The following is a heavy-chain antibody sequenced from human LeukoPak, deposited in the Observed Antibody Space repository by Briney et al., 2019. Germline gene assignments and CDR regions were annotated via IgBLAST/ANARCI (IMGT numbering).Heavy chain of an antibody. Sequence: GESLKISCNVSGYSFTSYCIGWVRQMPGKGLEWMAIIYPGDSDTRYSPSLQGQVTISADKSISTAYLQWSSLKASDTAMYYCARSSDSSGYYEYFDYWGQGTLVTVSS. D-gene: IGHD3-22*01. CDR3: ARSSDSSGYYEYFDY. CDR1: GYSFTSYC. J-gene: IGHJ4*02. CDR2: IYPGDSDT. V-gene: IGHV5-51*01.